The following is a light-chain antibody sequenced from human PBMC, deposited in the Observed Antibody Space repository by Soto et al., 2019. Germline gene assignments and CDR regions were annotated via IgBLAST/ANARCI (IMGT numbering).Light chain of an antibody. V-gene: IGKV1-5*01. J-gene: IGKJ1*01. CDR3: QQYGSSGT. Sequence: GDRVTITCRASQNINTWLAWYQQKPGKAPKFLIYDASSLENGVPSRFSGSGSGTEFTLTISSLQPDDFAVYYCQQYGSSGTFGQGTKVDIK. CDR1: QNINTW. CDR2: DAS.